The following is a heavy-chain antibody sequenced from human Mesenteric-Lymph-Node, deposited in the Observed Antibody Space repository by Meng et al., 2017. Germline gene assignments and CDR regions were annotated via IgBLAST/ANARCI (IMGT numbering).Heavy chain of an antibody. D-gene: IGHD4-11*01. CDR3: ARDWARSITVTVAGF. CDR2: IKQDGSER. Sequence: GESLKISCAASGFTFSSYAMSWVRQAPGKGLEWVANIKQDGSERYYVDSVKGRFTISRDNAKNSLYLQMNSLRAEDTAVYYCARDWARSITVTVAGFWGQGTLVTVSS. V-gene: IGHV3-7*01. J-gene: IGHJ4*02. CDR1: GFTFSSYA.